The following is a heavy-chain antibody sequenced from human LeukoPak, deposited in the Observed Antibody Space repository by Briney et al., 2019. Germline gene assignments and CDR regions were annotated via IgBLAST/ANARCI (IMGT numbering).Heavy chain of an antibody. D-gene: IGHD1-14*01. CDR2: ISACGSTI. CDR1: GFTFTSYE. Sequence: GGSLRLSCVASGFTFTSYEMNWVRQAPGKGLEWVSYISACGSTIYYADSVKGRFTISRDNAENSLSLQMNSLRAEDTTVYYCAKVSVMKTGPYYYYYGMDVWGQGTTVTVSS. J-gene: IGHJ6*02. V-gene: IGHV3-48*03. CDR3: AKVSVMKTGPYYYYYGMDV.